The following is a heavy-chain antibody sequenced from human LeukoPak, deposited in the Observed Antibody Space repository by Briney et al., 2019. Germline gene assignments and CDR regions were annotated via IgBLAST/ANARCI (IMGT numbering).Heavy chain of an antibody. CDR3: ARDRYYGSGIFDY. J-gene: IGHJ4*02. CDR2: IKQDGSEK. CDR1: GFTFSSYW. D-gene: IGHD3-10*01. V-gene: IGHV3-7*01. Sequence: DPGGSLRLSCAASGFTFSSYWMSWVRQAPGKGLEWVANIKQDGSEKYYVESVNVRFTISRDNAKNSLYLQMNSLRAEDTAVYYCARDRYYGSGIFDYWGQGTLVTVSS.